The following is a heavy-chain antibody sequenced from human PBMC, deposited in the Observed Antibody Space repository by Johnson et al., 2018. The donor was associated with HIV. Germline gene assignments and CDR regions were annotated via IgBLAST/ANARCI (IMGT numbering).Heavy chain of an antibody. V-gene: IGHV3-33*06. Sequence: VQLVESGGGVVQPGRSLRLSCAASGFTFSYYGMHWVRQAPGKGLEWVAVIWYDGSNKYYADSVKGRFTISRDNSKNTLYLQMNSLRAEETAVYYCAKGMGELLRIDAFAIWGQGTVVTVSS. J-gene: IGHJ3*02. CDR3: AKGMGELLRIDAFAI. CDR1: GFTFSYYG. D-gene: IGHD1-26*01. CDR2: IWYDGSNK.